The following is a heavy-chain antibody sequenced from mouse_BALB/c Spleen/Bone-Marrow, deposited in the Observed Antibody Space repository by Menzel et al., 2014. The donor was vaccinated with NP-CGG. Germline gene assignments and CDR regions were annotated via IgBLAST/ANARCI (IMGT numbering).Heavy chain of an antibody. D-gene: IGHD1-1*01. Sequence: QVQLKHSGPGLVAPSQSLSITCTVSGFSLTSYGVHWVRQPPGKGLEWLGVIWAGGSTNYNSALMSRLSISKDNSKSQVFLKMNSLQTDDTAMYYCARDPYYGSSEDAMDYWGQGTSVTVSS. V-gene: IGHV2-9*02. CDR3: ARDPYYGSSEDAMDY. CDR2: IWAGGST. J-gene: IGHJ4*01. CDR1: GFSLTSYG.